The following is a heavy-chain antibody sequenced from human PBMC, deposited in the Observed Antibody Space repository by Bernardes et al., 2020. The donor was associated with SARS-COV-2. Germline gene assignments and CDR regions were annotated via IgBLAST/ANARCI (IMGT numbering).Heavy chain of an antibody. CDR3: AREWDGDYEDDKYYFES. D-gene: IGHD4-17*01. V-gene: IGHV4-59*01. CDR1: GGTISRDY. Sequence: SETLSLTCAVPGGTISRDYWTWIRQTPGKGLEWIGYVSESWGTSYNPSLKGRVTISEDTSKNEISLKLRSVTAADTAVYYCAREWDGDYEDDKYYFESWGQGTLVIVSS. CDR2: VSESWGT. J-gene: IGHJ4*02.